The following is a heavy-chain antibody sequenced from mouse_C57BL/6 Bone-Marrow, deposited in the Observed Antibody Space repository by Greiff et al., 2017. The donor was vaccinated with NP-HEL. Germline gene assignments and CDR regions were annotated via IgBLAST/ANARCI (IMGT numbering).Heavy chain of an antibody. Sequence: FQLQQPVTELVKPGSSVTLSFKSSVYTFPRYWMHWLTPRPGHGLEWIGNINPNNGGTNDNEKFKTKATLTVDKSSSTAYMQLSSLTSEDSAVYYCARDSGYAFDYWGQGTTLTVSS. CDR3: ARDSGYAFDY. V-gene: IGHV1-53*01. J-gene: IGHJ2*01. CDR1: VYTFPRYW. D-gene: IGHD3-2*02. CDR2: INPNNGGT.